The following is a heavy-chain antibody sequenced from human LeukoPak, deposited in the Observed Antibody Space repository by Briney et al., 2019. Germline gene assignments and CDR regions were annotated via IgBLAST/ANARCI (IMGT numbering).Heavy chain of an antibody. V-gene: IGHV3-30*18. CDR2: ISYDASSK. Sequence: GRSLRLSCAASGFTFRSYGMHWVRQAPGKGLEWVAVISYDASSKYYADSVKGRFTISRDNSKNTVYLQMNSLRAEDTAVYYCAKVGDGYNNFDYWGQGTLVTVSS. CDR3: AKVGDGYNNFDY. CDR1: GFTFRSYG. J-gene: IGHJ4*02. D-gene: IGHD5-24*01.